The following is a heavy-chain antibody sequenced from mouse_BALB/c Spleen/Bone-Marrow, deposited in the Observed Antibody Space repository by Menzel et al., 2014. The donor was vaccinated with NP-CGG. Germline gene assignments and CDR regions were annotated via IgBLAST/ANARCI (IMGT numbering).Heavy chain of an antibody. CDR2: INSNGGST. Sequence: EVKLMESGGGLVQPGGSLKLPCAASGFTFSSYGMSWVRQTPDKRLELVATINSNGGSTYHPDSVKGRFTISRDNAKNTLYLQMSSLKSEDTAMYYCARVSYYAMDYWGQGTSVTVSS. CDR1: GFTFSSYG. CDR3: ARVSYYAMDY. V-gene: IGHV5-6-3*01. J-gene: IGHJ4*01.